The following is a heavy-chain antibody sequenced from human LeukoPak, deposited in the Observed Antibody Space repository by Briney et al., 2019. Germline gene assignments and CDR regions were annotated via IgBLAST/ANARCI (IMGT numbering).Heavy chain of an antibody. Sequence: ASVKVSCKASGYTFTGYYIHWVRQAPGQGLECMGWINPNSGGTNYAQKFQGRVTMTRDTSISTAYMELSRLRSDDTAVYYCARGHRDAYYMDVWGKGTTVTVSS. V-gene: IGHV1-2*02. CDR3: ARGHRDAYYMDV. CDR1: GYTFTGYY. J-gene: IGHJ6*03. CDR2: INPNSGGT.